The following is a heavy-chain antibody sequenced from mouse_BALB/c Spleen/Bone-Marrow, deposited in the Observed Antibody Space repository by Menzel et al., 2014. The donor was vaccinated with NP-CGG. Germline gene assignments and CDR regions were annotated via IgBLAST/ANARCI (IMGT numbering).Heavy chain of an antibody. CDR3: ARHYGSNYYAMDY. J-gene: IGHJ4*01. Sequence: VKLMESGPGLVAPSLSLSITCTVSGFSLTGYGVNWVRQPPGKGLEWLGMIWGDGRTDYNSALKSRRSISKDNSKSQVFLKMNSPQTYDTARYYCARHYGSNYYAMDYWGQGTSVTVSS. CDR2: IWGDGRT. CDR1: GFSLTGYG. D-gene: IGHD1-1*01. V-gene: IGHV2-6-7*01.